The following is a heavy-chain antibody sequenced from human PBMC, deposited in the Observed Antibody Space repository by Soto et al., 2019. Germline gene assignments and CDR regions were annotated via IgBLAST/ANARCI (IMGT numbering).Heavy chain of an antibody. D-gene: IGHD3-22*01. J-gene: IGHJ1*01. CDR1: GSSVSKGYYY. CDR3: ARTFESSGYYLFQH. V-gene: IGHV4-61*01. CDR2: IYSSGSS. Sequence: PSETLSLTCTVSGSSVSKGYYYWSWIRQSPGKGLEWIGYIYSSGSSNYNPSLKSRVTISLDTSKNQFSLKLTSVTAADTAVYYCARTFESSGYYLFQHWGQGTLVTVSS.